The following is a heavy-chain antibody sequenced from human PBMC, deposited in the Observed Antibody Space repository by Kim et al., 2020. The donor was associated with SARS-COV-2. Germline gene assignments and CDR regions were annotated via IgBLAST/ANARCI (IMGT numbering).Heavy chain of an antibody. CDR3: ARQPGKIGYSSSWYNWFDP. Sequence: SETLSLTCTVSGGSISSYYWSWIRQPPGKGLEWIGYIYYSGSTNYNPSLKSRVTISVDTSKNQFSLKLSSVTAADTAVYYCARQPGKIGYSSSWYNWFDPWGQGTLVTVSS. CDR1: GGSISSYY. D-gene: IGHD6-13*01. CDR2: IYYSGST. V-gene: IGHV4-59*08. J-gene: IGHJ5*02.